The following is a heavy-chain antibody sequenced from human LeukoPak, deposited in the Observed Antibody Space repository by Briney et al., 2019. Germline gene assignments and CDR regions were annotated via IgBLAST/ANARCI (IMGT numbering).Heavy chain of an antibody. D-gene: IGHD3-22*01. J-gene: IGHJ5*02. CDR1: GGSISSYY. CDR2: IYYSGST. Sequence: PSETLSLTCTVSGGSISSYYWSWIRQPPGKGLEWIGYIYYSGSTNYNPSLKSRVTISVDTSKNQFSLRLSSVTAADTAVYYCARAHEYYYDSSGLDWFDPWGQGTLVTVSS. V-gene: IGHV4-59*01. CDR3: ARAHEYYYDSSGLDWFDP.